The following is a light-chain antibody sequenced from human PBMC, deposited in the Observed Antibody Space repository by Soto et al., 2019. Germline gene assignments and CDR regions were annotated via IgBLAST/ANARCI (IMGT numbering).Light chain of an antibody. Sequence: MTQSPSTLSASVGDRVTITCRASQSVNKWLAWFQQKPGQPPRLLIYGASTRATGIPARFSGSGSGTEFTLTISSLQSEDSAVYYCQQYHHWPPLTFGRGTKVDIK. CDR2: GAS. CDR3: QQYHHWPPLT. CDR1: QSVNKW. J-gene: IGKJ4*01. V-gene: IGKV3D-15*01.